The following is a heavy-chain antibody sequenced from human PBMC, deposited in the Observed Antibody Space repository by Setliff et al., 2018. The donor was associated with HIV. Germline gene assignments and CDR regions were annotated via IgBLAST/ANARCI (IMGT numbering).Heavy chain of an antibody. CDR3: AGGGWGGFMEGRHLDF. Sequence: RLSCAASGFRFSNYVMNWVRQAPGKGLEWVSAISENGGAADYADSVKGRFTVSRDNSRNTLYLQMNTLRAEDTALYFCAGGGWGGFMEGRHLDFWGQGTLVTVSS. V-gene: IGHV3-23*01. CDR1: GFRFSNYV. D-gene: IGHD3-16*01. CDR2: ISENGGAA. J-gene: IGHJ4*02.